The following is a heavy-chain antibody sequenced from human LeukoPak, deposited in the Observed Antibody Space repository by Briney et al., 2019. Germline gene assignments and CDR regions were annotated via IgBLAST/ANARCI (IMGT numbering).Heavy chain of an antibody. Sequence: PGGSLRLSCAASGFTFSSYSMNWVRQAPGKGLEWVSSISSGSSYIYYADSVKGRFTISRDNAKNAVYLQMNSLSAGDTAVYYCACTSGYDFSSYYYYYMDVWGKGTTVTVSS. V-gene: IGHV3-21*01. J-gene: IGHJ6*03. CDR3: ACTSGYDFSSYYYYYMDV. CDR1: GFTFSSYS. D-gene: IGHD5-12*01. CDR2: ISSGSSYI.